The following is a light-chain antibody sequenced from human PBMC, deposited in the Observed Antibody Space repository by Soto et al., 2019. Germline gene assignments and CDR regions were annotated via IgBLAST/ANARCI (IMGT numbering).Light chain of an antibody. V-gene: IGLV2-14*01. J-gene: IGLJ1*01. CDR3: SSYISSSTLV. CDR2: EVS. Sequence: QSVLTQPASVSWPPGQSITISCTVTSSDVGAYNYVSWYQQHPGKAPKLMIYEVSNRPSGVSNRFSGPKSGNTASLTISGLQAEDEADYYCSSYISSSTLVFGTGTKVTVL. CDR1: SSDVGAYNY.